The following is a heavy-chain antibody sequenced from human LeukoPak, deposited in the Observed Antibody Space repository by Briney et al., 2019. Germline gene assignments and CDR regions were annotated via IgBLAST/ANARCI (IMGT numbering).Heavy chain of an antibody. CDR3: ARQGDYIHDPFDI. J-gene: IGHJ3*02. CDR2: IYTSGST. V-gene: IGHV4-4*09. Sequence: SETLSLTCTVAAGSISSYYWSWIRHPPGKGLGWIGYIYTSGSTTYNPSLKSRVTISVAPSTNQFSLRLSSLTAADTAVYSCARQGDYIHDPFDIWGQGTMVTVSS. CDR1: AGSISSYY. D-gene: IGHD3-3*01.